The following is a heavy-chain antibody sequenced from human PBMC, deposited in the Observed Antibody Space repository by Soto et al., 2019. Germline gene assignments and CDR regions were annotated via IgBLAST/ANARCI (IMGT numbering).Heavy chain of an antibody. CDR3: ATAIRIQLWFPYFDY. CDR2: FDPEDGET. J-gene: IGHJ4*02. V-gene: IGHV1-24*01. Sequence: ASVKVSCKVSGYTLTELSMHWVRQAPGKGLEWMGGFDPEDGETIYAQKFQGRVTMTEDTSTDTAYMELSSLRSEDTAVYYCATAIRIQLWFPYFDYWGQGTLVTVSS. D-gene: IGHD5-18*01. CDR1: GYTLTELS.